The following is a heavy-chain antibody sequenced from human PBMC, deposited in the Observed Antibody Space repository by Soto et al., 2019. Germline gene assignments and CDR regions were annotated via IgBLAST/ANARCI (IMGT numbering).Heavy chain of an antibody. CDR2: IKSREDGGAT. J-gene: IGHJ4*02. D-gene: IGHD2-2*01. V-gene: IGHV3-15*01. CDR3: TTNIVEEPTVYAH. Sequence: VGSLILSCVSSGFTFSNEWMSWVRQAPGKGLGWVGRIKSREDGGATNYATTVKGRFSISRDDSKNTLYLQLNNLKTEDTAVYYCTTNIVEEPTVYAHGGQGPLVTVSS. CDR1: GFTFSNEW.